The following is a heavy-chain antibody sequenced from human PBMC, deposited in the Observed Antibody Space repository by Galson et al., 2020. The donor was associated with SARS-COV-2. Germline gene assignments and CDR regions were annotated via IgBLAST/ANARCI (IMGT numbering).Heavy chain of an antibody. J-gene: IGHJ4*02. V-gene: IGHV3-30*01. CDR2: ISYDGSNK. CDR3: ARDPYSGYDRIQLWSRFEY. CDR1: GFTFSSYA. D-gene: IGHD5-12*01. Sequence: GESLKISCAASGFTFSSYAMHWVRQAPGEGLEWVAVISYDGSNKYYADSVKGRFTISRDNSKSTLYLQMNSLRVEDTAVYYCARDPYSGYDRIQLWSRFEYWGQGTLVTVSS.